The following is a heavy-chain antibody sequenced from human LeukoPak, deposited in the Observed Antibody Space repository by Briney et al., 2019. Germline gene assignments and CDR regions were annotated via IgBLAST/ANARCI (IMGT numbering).Heavy chain of an antibody. Sequence: GGSLRLSCAASGFTFSSYSMNWVRQAPGKGLEWVSSISSSSSYIYYADSVKGRFTISRDNAKNSLYLQMNSLRAGDTAVYYCARDLSSSWYHGYYYYMDVWGKGTTVTVSS. CDR3: ARDLSSSWYHGYYYYMDV. V-gene: IGHV3-21*01. CDR2: ISSSSSYI. CDR1: GFTFSSYS. J-gene: IGHJ6*03. D-gene: IGHD6-13*01.